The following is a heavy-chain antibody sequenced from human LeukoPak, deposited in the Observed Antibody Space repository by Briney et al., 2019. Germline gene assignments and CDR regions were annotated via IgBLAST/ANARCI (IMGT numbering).Heavy chain of an antibody. J-gene: IGHJ4*02. Sequence: GGSLRLSWAASGFTFSRYSFNWVRQAPGKGLEWISSISNTKTYINYADSVKGRFTISRDNAKNSLFLHMTSLRAEDTAVYYCVRDGAYYDSAPYNFDFWGQGTLVAVSS. CDR2: ISNTKTYI. CDR1: GFTFSRYS. D-gene: IGHD3-22*01. CDR3: VRDGAYYDSAPYNFDF. V-gene: IGHV3-21*01.